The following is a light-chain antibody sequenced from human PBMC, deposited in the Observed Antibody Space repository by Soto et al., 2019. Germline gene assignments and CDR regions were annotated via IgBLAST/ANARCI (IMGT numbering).Light chain of an antibody. Sequence: EIVLTQSPATLSLSPGERATLSCRASQSVSSYLAWYQQKPGQAPRLLIYDASNRATGIPARFSGSGSGTGFTLTISSLEPEDFAVYYCQQRSNWPSMYTFGQGTKLEIK. CDR3: QQRSNWPSMYT. CDR1: QSVSSY. CDR2: DAS. V-gene: IGKV3-11*01. J-gene: IGKJ2*01.